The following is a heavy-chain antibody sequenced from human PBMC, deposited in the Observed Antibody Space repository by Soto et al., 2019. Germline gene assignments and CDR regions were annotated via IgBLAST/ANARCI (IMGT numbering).Heavy chain of an antibody. Sequence: GGSLRLSCAASGFTFSSYWMSWVRQAPGKGLEWVANIKQDGSEKYYVDSVKGRFTISRDNAKNSLYLQMNSLRAEDTAVYYCARDLSRANKKTQQGVLWFWDVWGKGTTVTVSS. V-gene: IGHV3-7*01. CDR2: IKQDGSEK. CDR3: ARDLSRANKKTQQGVLWFWDV. CDR1: GFTFSSYW. D-gene: IGHD3-10*01. J-gene: IGHJ6*04.